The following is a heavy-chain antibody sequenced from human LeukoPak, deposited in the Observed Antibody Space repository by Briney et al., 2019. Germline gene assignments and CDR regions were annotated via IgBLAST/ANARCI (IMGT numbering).Heavy chain of an antibody. CDR3: AREDSAAYCSSTNCYGFDY. Sequence: SETLSLTCTVSGDSISSYFWTWIRQPAGKGLEWIGRIYSSGSTNYNPSLKSRVIISVDKSKNQLSLKLSSVTAADTAAYYCAREDSAAYCSSTNCYGFDYWGQGTLVTVSS. J-gene: IGHJ4*02. CDR1: GDSISSYF. D-gene: IGHD2-2*01. V-gene: IGHV4-4*07. CDR2: IYSSGST.